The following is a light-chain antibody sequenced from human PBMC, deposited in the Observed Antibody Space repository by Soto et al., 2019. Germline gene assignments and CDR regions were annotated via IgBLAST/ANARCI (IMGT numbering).Light chain of an antibody. CDR3: SSYTSLTTDV. CDR1: SSDVGRYNF. J-gene: IGLJ1*01. V-gene: IGLV2-14*01. Sequence: QSVLTQPASVSGSPGQSITISCTGTSSDVGRYNFVSWYQQHPGKAPKLMIYDVSNRPSGVSNRFSGSKSDNTASLTISGLQAEDEADYYCSSYTSLTTDVFGTGTKVTVL. CDR2: DVS.